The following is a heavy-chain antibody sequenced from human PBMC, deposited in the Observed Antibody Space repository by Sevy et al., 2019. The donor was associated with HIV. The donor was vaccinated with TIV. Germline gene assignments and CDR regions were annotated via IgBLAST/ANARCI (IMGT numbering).Heavy chain of an antibody. V-gene: IGHV3-23*01. D-gene: IGHD3-22*01. Sequence: GGSLRLSCAASGFTFSSYAMSWVRQAPGKGLEWVSAISGSGGSTYYADSVKGRFTISRDNSKNTLYLQMNCLRAEDMAVYYCAKYYDSSGYSSDAFDIWGQGTMVTVSS. J-gene: IGHJ3*02. CDR1: GFTFSSYA. CDR2: ISGSGGST. CDR3: AKYYDSSGYSSDAFDI.